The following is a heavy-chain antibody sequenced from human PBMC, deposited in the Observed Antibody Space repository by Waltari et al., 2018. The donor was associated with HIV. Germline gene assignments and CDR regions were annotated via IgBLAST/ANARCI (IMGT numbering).Heavy chain of an antibody. D-gene: IGHD2-8*01. J-gene: IGHJ6*02. CDR2: ISSRGTTI. CDR1: GFTFSRYE. Sequence: EVQLVESGGGLVQPGGSLRLSCAASGFTFSRYEMNWVRPPPGKGLEWVSYISSRGTTIYYADSVKDRFTISRDNAKNSLYLQMNSLRAEDTAVYYCARVMVVLTAYYGLDVWGQGTTVTVSS. V-gene: IGHV3-48*03. CDR3: ARVMVVLTAYYGLDV.